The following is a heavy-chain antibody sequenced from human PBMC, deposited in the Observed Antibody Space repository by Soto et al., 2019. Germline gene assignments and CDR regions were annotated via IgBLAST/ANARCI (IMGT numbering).Heavy chain of an antibody. CDR1: GGSMNNYF. Sequence: SETLSLTCTVSGGSMNNYFGTWVRQPPGKGLEWLGYVYYSGSSNSNPSLKGRVTISVDTSKNQFSLNMTSVTAADTAVHDGVRRGHSFGGVKWGQGTLVTVSS. V-gene: IGHV4-59*01. D-gene: IGHD3-16*01. CDR3: VRRGHSFGGVK. J-gene: IGHJ4*02. CDR2: VYYSGSS.